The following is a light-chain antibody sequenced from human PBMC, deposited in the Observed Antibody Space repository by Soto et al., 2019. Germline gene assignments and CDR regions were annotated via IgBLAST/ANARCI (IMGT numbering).Light chain of an antibody. V-gene: IGKV2-30*01. CDR3: IQGTHWPPT. CDR2: KVS. J-gene: IGKJ1*01. CDR1: QSLEYTDGNTY. Sequence: DVVLTQSPLSLPVTPGQSASISCRSTQSLEYTDGNTYLNWFQQRPGQSPRRLFYKVSHRDSGVPGRFSGSGSDTYFTLNIRRVEPEDFGIYYCIQGTHWPPTFGQGTRVEL.